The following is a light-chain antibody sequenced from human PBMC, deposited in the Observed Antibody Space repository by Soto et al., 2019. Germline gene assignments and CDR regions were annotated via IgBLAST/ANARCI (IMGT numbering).Light chain of an antibody. V-gene: IGKV3-20*01. CDR2: DAS. CDR1: QRISNSY. CDR3: QQYGSSPT. Sequence: EIVLTQCPGTLSLSPGERATLSRRASQRISNSYVAWYQQKPGQAPRLLLYDASSRATGIPDRVSGSGSGTDFTLTISRLEPEDFAVYYCQQYGSSPTFGQGTKVDIK. J-gene: IGKJ1*01.